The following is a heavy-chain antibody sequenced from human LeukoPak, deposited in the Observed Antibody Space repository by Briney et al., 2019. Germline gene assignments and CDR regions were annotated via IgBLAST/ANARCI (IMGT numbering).Heavy chain of an antibody. CDR3: AGLVGRYSSGLYYYYFDY. Sequence: SGTLSLTCTVSGDSINSLDLWSWVRQPPGKGLEWIGEMYLSGTTHSNPSVKSRVTISIDKSKNQFFLNLSSVTAADTAVYYCAGLVGRYSSGLYYYYFDYWGQGTLVTVSS. D-gene: IGHD3-22*01. CDR2: MYLSGTT. J-gene: IGHJ4*02. V-gene: IGHV4-4*02. CDR1: GDSINSLDL.